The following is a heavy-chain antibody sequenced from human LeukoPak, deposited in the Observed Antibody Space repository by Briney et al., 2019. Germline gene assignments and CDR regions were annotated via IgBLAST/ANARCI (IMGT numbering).Heavy chain of an antibody. J-gene: IGHJ3*02. D-gene: IGHD4-17*01. V-gene: IGHV3-53*01. Sequence: PGGSLRLPCAASGFTVSSNYMSWVRQAPGKGLEWGSVIYSGGSTYYADSVKGRFTISRDNSRNTLYLQMNSLRAEDTAVYYCARVTVTSVPWSLAFDIWGQGTMVTVSS. CDR2: IYSGGST. CDR3: ARVTVTSVPWSLAFDI. CDR1: GFTVSSNY.